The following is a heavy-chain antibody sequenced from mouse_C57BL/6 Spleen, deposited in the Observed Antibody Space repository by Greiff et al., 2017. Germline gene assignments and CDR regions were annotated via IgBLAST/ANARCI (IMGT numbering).Heavy chain of an antibody. J-gene: IGHJ2*01. CDR1: GFTFSDYY. V-gene: IGHV5-16*01. CDR2: INYDGSST. Sequence: EVQVVESEGGLVQPGSSMKLSCTASGFTFSDYYMAWVRQVPEKGLEWVANINYDGSSTYYLDSLKSRFIISRDNAKNILYLQMSSLKSEDTATYYCARSHYSNYLDYWGQGTTLTVSS. CDR3: ARSHYSNYLDY. D-gene: IGHD2-5*01.